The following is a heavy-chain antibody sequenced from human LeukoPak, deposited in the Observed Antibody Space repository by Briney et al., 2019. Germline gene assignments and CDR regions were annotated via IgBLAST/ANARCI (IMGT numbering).Heavy chain of an antibody. CDR2: ISSSSSTI. D-gene: IGHD6-6*01. J-gene: IGHJ4*02. CDR3: ARGGVRYSSSSHNWWFDY. CDR1: RFTFNSYA. V-gene: IGHV3-48*02. Sequence: QPGGSLRLSCAASRFTFNSYAMSWVRQAPGKGLEWVSCISSSSSTIYYADSVKGRFTISRDNAKNSLYLQMNSLRDEDTAVYYCARGGVRYSSSSHNWWFDYWGQGTLVTVSS.